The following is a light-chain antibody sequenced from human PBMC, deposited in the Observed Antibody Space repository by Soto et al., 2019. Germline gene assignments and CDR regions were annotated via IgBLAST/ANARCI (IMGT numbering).Light chain of an antibody. Sequence: IQLTQSPSSLSASIGDRVTITCRASQGISRYLAWYQQKPGEAPKLLIYGASTLQSGVPSRFSGRGSGTDFALTISSLQPKDFATYYCQKVDDYPYTFAQGTKLEIK. CDR2: GAS. CDR1: QGISRY. V-gene: IGKV1-9*01. CDR3: QKVDDYPYT. J-gene: IGKJ2*01.